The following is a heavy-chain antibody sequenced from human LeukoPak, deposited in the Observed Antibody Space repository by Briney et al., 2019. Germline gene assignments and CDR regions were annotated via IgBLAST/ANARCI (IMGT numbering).Heavy chain of an antibody. V-gene: IGHV4-39*07. J-gene: IGHJ4*02. CDR2: INHSGST. CDR3: ARGPVAAAGTGGDY. CDR1: GGSISSSSYY. D-gene: IGHD6-13*01. Sequence: SETLSLTCTVSGGSISSSSYYWGWIRQPPGKGLEWIGEINHSGSTNYNPSLKSRVTISVDTSKNQFSLKLSSVTAADTAVYYCARGPVAAAGTGGDYWGQGTLVTVSS.